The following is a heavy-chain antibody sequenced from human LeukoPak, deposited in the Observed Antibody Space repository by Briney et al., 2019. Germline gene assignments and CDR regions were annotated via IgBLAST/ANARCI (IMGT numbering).Heavy chain of an antibody. Sequence: WASVKVSCKASGYTFTSYGISWVRQAPGQGLEWMGWISAYNGNTNYAQKLQGRVTMTTDTSTSTAYMELRSLRSDDTAVYYCARPNYDSSGYFIKDWGQGTLVTVSS. CDR1: GYTFTSYG. J-gene: IGHJ4*02. CDR3: ARPNYDSSGYFIKD. CDR2: ISAYNGNT. D-gene: IGHD3-22*01. V-gene: IGHV1-18*01.